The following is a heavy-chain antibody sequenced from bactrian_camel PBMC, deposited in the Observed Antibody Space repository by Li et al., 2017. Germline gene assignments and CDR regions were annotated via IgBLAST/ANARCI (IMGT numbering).Heavy chain of an antibody. CDR2: FASGGETT. D-gene: IGHD6*01. CDR3: AAKRTYACGWSTSSLGTYNY. Sequence: DVQLVESGGGLVQPGGSLRLSCAASGSTFSNYAMSWVRQAPGKGLEWVSTFASGGETTYYADSVKGRFTISRDNAKNTVSLQMNSMKPEDTAMYYCAAKRTYACGWSTSSLGTYNYWGQGTQVTVS. CDR1: GSTFSNYA. J-gene: IGHJ4*01. V-gene: IGHV3S40*01.